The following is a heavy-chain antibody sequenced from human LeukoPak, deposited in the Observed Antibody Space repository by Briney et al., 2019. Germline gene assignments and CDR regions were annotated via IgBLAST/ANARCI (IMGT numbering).Heavy chain of an antibody. V-gene: IGHV4-4*07. CDR3: ARDLEGDFWSGYSRIYYYYMDV. D-gene: IGHD3-3*01. J-gene: IGHJ6*03. Sequence: SETLSLTCIVSGGSISSYYWSWIRQPAGKGLEWIGRIYSSGSTNYNPSLKSRVTMSVDTSKNQFTLKLSSVTAADTAVYYCARDLEGDFWSGYSRIYYYYMDVWGKGTTVTVSS. CDR1: GGSISSYY. CDR2: IYSSGST.